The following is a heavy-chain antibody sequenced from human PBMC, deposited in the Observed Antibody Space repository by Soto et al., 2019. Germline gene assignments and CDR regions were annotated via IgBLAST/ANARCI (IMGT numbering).Heavy chain of an antibody. J-gene: IGHJ6*02. CDR1: GYSVAGDW. CDR3: ASSIFYYGMDV. Sequence: GESLKISCKGFGYSVAGDWITWVRQKPGKGIEWMGRIDPSASQPYYSPSFRGHVTISVTXXIXXXFXQXXXLXASDTAMYYCASSIFYYGMDVWGQGTPVTVSS. V-gene: IGHV5-10-1*01. CDR2: IDPSASQP.